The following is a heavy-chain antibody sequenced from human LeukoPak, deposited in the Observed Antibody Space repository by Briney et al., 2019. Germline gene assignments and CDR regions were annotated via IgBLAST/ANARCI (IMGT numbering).Heavy chain of an antibody. V-gene: IGHV3-9*01. J-gene: IGHJ6*02. CDR2: ISWNSGSI. Sequence: GRSLRLSCAASGFTFDDYAMHWVRQAPGKGLEWVSGISWNSGSIGYADSAKGRFTISRDNAKNSLYLQMNSLRAEDTALYYCAKGERADYYYGMDVWGQGTTVTVSS. CDR1: GFTFDDYA. D-gene: IGHD1-26*01. CDR3: AKGERADYYYGMDV.